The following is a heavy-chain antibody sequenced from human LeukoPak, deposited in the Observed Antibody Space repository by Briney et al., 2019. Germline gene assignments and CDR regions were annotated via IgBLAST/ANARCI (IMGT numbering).Heavy chain of an antibody. Sequence: SETLSLTCAVSGYSISSGYYWGLIRQPPGQGLEWIGSIYHSGSTYYNPSLKSRVTISVDTSKNQFSLKLSSVTAADTAVYYCARQGITIFGVVIINYYYMDVWGKGTTVTVSS. J-gene: IGHJ6*03. V-gene: IGHV4-38-2*01. CDR2: IYHSGST. D-gene: IGHD3-3*01. CDR1: GYSISSGYY. CDR3: ARQGITIFGVVIINYYYMDV.